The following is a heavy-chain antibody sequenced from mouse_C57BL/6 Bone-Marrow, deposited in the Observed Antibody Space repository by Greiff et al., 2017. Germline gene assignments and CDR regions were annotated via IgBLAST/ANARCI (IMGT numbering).Heavy chain of an antibody. CDR2: IRLKSDNYAT. D-gene: IGHD2-4*01. CDR3: TGGKWDDDGAWFAY. CDR1: GFTFSNYW. J-gene: IGHJ3*01. Sequence: DVHLVESGGGLVQPGGSMKLSCVASGFTFSNYWMNWVRQSPEKGLEWVAQIRLKSDNYATHYAESVKGRFTISRDDSKSSVYLQMNNLRAEDTGIYYCTGGKWDDDGAWFAYWGQGTLVTVSA. V-gene: IGHV6-3*01.